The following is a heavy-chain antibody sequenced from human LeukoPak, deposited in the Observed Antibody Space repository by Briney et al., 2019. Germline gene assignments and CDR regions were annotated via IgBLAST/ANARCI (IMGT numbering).Heavy chain of an antibody. J-gene: IGHJ3*02. CDR3: ARSPQVHDAFDI. CDR1: GGSISSGGYS. Sequence: PSETLSLTCAVSGGSISSGGYSWSWLRQPPGKGLEWIGYIYHSGSTYYNPSLKSRVTISVDRSKNQFSLKLSSVTAADTAVYYCARSPQVHDAFDIWGQGTMVTVSS. CDR2: IYHSGST. V-gene: IGHV4-30-2*01.